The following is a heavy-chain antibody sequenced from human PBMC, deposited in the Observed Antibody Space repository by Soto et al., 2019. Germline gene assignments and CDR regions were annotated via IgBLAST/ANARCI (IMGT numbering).Heavy chain of an antibody. Sequence: PGGSLRLSCAASGFTFSSYAMHWVRQAPGKGLEWVAVISYDGSNKYYADSVKGRFTISRDNSKNTLYLQMNSLRAEDTAVYYCARDGRRRIRDYYYYYGMDVWGQGTTVTVSS. D-gene: IGHD2-21*01. J-gene: IGHJ6*02. CDR3: ARDGRRRIRDYYYYYGMDV. V-gene: IGHV3-30-3*01. CDR1: GFTFSSYA. CDR2: ISYDGSNK.